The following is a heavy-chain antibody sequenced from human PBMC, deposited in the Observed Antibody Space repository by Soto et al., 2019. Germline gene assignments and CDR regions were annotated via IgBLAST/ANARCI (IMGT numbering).Heavy chain of an antibody. V-gene: IGHV3-74*01. Sequence: PGESLKISCAASGFTFDDYTMHWVRQAPGKGLVWVSRINSDGSSTSYADSVKGRFTISRDNAKNTLYLQMNSLRAEDTAVYYCARALKEYYDFWSGYPYYYYGMDVWGQGTTVTVSS. CDR3: ARALKEYYDFWSGYPYYYYGMDV. J-gene: IGHJ6*02. CDR2: INSDGSST. CDR1: GFTFDDYT. D-gene: IGHD3-3*01.